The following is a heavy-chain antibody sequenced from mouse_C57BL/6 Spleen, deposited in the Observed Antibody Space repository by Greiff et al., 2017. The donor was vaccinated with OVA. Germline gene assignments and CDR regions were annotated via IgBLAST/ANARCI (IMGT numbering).Heavy chain of an antibody. J-gene: IGHJ2*01. CDR3: AGGITTVLDY. D-gene: IGHD1-1*01. CDR1: GYAFTNHL. V-gene: IGHV1-54*01. Sequence: VQLQQSGAELVRPGTSVKVSYKASGYAFTNHLIEWVKQRPGQGLEWIGVINPGSGGTNYNEKFKGKATLTADKSSSTAYMQLSSLTSEDSAVYFCAGGITTVLDYWGQGTTLTVSS. CDR2: INPGSGGT.